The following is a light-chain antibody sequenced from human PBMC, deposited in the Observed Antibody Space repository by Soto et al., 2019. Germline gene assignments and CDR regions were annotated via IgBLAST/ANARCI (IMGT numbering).Light chain of an antibody. J-gene: IGKJ1*01. CDR1: QSVLYSSNNRNY. Sequence: DIVMTQFPDSLPVSLGDRVTLNCKTSQSVLYSSNNRNYLAWYQQKPGQPPKLLIYWASTRESGVPDRFSGSASGTDFTLTISSLQAEEVAVYYCEQYNNWPRTFGQGNKVAIK. CDR3: EQYNNWPRT. V-gene: IGKV4-1*01. CDR2: WAS.